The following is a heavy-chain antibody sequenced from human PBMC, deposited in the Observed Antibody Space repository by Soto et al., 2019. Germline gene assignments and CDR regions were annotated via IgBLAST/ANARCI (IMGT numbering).Heavy chain of an antibody. J-gene: IGHJ4*02. CDR1: GFIFNKYW. D-gene: IGHD4-4*01. V-gene: IGHV3-74*03. Sequence: EVQLVESGGGLVQPGESLRLSCAASGFIFNKYWMHWVRQAPGKGLVWVARIRNSGTDTTYADSVKGRFTISRDNAKNTLYLQLNSLTVEDTAVYYCARGPEYSNFRSGYWGQGTPVTVSS. CDR2: IRNSGTDT. CDR3: ARGPEYSNFRSGY.